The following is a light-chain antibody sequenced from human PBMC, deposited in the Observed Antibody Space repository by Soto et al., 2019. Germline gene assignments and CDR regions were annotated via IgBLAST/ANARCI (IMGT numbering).Light chain of an antibody. CDR3: QQYYTYPYT. Sequence: DIPMTQSPSTLSASVGDRVTITCRASHVISDFLAWYQQKPGKAPKLLLYKASSLEGGVPSRFSGSGYGTEFTLTTSSLQPDDFATYYCQQYYTYPYTFGQGTKLEIK. CDR1: HVISDF. J-gene: IGKJ2*01. V-gene: IGKV1-5*03. CDR2: KAS.